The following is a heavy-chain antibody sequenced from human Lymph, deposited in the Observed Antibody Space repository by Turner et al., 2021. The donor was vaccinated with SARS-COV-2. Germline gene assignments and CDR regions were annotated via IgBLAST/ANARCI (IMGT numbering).Heavy chain of an antibody. CDR1: GFTFSSYA. D-gene: IGHD3-16*01. CDR2: ISYDGSNK. CDR3: ARDFGGGMDV. Sequence: QVHLVASGGGVVQPGRSLLLSCAASGFTFSSYAMHWVRQAPGKGLEWGALISYDGSNKYYADSVKGRFTISRDNSKNTLYLQMNSLRAEDTAVYYCARDFGGGMDVWGQGTTVTVSS. V-gene: IGHV3-30-3*01. J-gene: IGHJ6*02.